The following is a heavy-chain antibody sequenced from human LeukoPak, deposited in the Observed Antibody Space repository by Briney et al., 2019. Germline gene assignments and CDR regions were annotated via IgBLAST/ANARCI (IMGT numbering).Heavy chain of an antibody. J-gene: IGHJ4*02. Sequence: GESLKISCKASGYSFTSYWIGWVRQTPGKGLECMGIIHPGDSETRYSPSFQGQVTISADKSISTAYLQWSGLKASDTAMYYCARRLGATQPYFDFWGQGALVTVSS. D-gene: IGHD1-26*01. CDR3: ARRLGATQPYFDF. CDR2: IHPGDSET. CDR1: GYSFTSYW. V-gene: IGHV5-51*01.